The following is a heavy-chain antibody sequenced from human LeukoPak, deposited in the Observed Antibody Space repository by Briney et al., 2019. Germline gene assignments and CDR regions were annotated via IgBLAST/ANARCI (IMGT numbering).Heavy chain of an antibody. V-gene: IGHV3-30*02. CDR2: IRYDGSK. CDR1: GFTFSSYG. CDR3: ASPDYGDSHNYFDY. J-gene: IGHJ4*02. D-gene: IGHD4-17*01. Sequence: GGSLRLSCAASGFTFSSYGMHWVRQAPGKGLEWVAFIRYDGSKYYADSVKGRFTISRDNSKNTLYLQMNSLRSEDTAVYYCASPDYGDSHNYFDYWGQGTLVTVSS.